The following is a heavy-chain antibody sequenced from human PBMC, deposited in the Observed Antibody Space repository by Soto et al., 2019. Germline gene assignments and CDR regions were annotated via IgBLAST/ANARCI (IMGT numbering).Heavy chain of an antibody. V-gene: IGHV4-38-2*01. CDR1: GYSISSGYY. Sequence: SETLSLTCAVSGYSISSGYYWGWIRQPPGKGLEWIGSIYHSGSTYYNPSLKSRVTISVDTSKNQFSLKLSSVTAADTAVYYCARVRGSSSSWRGLRSAFDYWGQGTLVTVSS. CDR2: IYHSGST. CDR3: ARVRGSSSSWRGLRSAFDY. D-gene: IGHD6-13*01. J-gene: IGHJ4*02.